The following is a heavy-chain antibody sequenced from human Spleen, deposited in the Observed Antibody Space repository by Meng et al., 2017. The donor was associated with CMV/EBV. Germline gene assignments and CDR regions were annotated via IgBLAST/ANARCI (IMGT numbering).Heavy chain of an antibody. D-gene: IGHD2-2*01. CDR2: INTNTGNP. CDR1: GYTFTSDA. V-gene: IGHV7-4-1*02. Sequence: SGYTFTSDAMNWVRQAPGQGLEWMGWINTNTGNPTYAQGFTGRFVFSLDTSVSTAYLQISSLKAEDTAVYYCARESPYCSSTSCYYFDYWGQGTLVTVSS. J-gene: IGHJ4*02. CDR3: ARESPYCSSTSCYYFDY.